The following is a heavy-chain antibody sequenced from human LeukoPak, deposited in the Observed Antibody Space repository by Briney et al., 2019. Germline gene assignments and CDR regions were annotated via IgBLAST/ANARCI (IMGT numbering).Heavy chain of an antibody. J-gene: IGHJ3*02. Sequence: PSETLSLTCTVSGGSISSYYWSWIRQPPGKGLEWIGYIYYSGSTNYNPSLKSRVTISVDTSKNQFSLKLSSVTAADTAVYYCARGYYYDSSGYFTHAFGIWGQGTMVTVSS. V-gene: IGHV4-59*01. CDR2: IYYSGST. CDR3: ARGYYYDSSGYFTHAFGI. CDR1: GGSISSYY. D-gene: IGHD3-22*01.